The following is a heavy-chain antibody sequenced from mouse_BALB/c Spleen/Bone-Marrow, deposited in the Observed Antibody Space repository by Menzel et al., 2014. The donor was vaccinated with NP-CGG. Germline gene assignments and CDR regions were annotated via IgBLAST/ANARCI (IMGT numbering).Heavy chain of an antibody. J-gene: IGHJ2*01. D-gene: IGHD2-3*01. CDR2: IYPGNGDT. Sequence: QVQLQQSGAELVKPGASVKMSCKASDYTFTSYNMHWVKQTPGQGLEWIGAIYPGNGDTSYNQKFKGKATLTADKSSSTAYMQLSSLTSEDSAVYYCARDGLDYRGQGTTLTVSS. CDR3: ARDGLDY. V-gene: IGHV1-12*01. CDR1: DYTFTSYN.